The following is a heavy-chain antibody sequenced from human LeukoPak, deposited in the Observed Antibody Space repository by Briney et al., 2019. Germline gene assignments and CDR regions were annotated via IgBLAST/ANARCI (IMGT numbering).Heavy chain of an antibody. D-gene: IGHD6-19*01. CDR2: IYYSGST. CDR1: GASISSYY. CDR3: ASSLDSSGWYFGVY. Sequence: SETLSLTCTVSGASISSYYWSWIRQPPGKGLEWIGYIYYSGSTNYNPSLKSRVTISVDTSKNQLSLKLSSVTAADTALYYCASSLDSSGWYFGVYWGQGTLVTVSS. J-gene: IGHJ4*02. V-gene: IGHV4-59*01.